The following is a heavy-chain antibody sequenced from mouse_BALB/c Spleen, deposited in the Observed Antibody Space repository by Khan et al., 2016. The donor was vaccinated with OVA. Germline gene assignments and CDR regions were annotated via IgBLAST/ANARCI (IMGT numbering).Heavy chain of an antibody. D-gene: IGHD1-1*01. J-gene: IGHJ2*01. CDR3: ARVYWGDFDY. CDR2: ISYSGNT. CDR1: GYSITSDYA. V-gene: IGHV3-2*02. Sequence: QLEESGPGLVTPSQSLSLICTVTGYSITSDYAWNWIRQFPGNKLEWMVFISYSGNTNYNPSLKSRISITRDTSKNQFFLQLNSVTTEDTATYYCARVYWGDFDYWGQGTTLTVSS.